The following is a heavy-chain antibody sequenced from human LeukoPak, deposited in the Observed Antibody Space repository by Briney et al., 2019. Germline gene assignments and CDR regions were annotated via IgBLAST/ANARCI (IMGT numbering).Heavy chain of an antibody. V-gene: IGHV3-23*01. CDR3: ARDGSGWQHTNDY. D-gene: IGHD6-19*01. J-gene: IGHJ4*02. Sequence: GGSLRLSCAASGFTFSSYAMSWVRQAPGKGLEWVSAISGSGGSTYYADSVKGRFTISRDNSKNTLYLQMNSLRAEDTAVYYCARDGSGWQHTNDYWGQGTLVTVSS. CDR1: GFTFSSYA. CDR2: ISGSGGST.